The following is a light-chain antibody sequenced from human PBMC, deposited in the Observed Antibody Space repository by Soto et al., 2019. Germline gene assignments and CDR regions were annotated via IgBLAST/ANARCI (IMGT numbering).Light chain of an antibody. CDR1: SSDVGNYNY. Sequence: QSALTQPRSVSGSPGQSVTISCTGTSSDVGNYNYVSWYQQHPGKAPKLIIYDVSRRPSGVHDRFSGSKSGNTASLTISGLRADDEADYYCCSYAGSFTYVFGTGTKLTVL. CDR3: CSYAGSFTYV. CDR2: DVS. V-gene: IGLV2-11*01. J-gene: IGLJ1*01.